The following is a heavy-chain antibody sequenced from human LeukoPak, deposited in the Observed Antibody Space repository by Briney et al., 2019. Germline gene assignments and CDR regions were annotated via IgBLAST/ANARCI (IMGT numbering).Heavy chain of an antibody. CDR3: ARDRVGATLFDY. CDR1: GGSISSSSYY. V-gene: IGHV4-39*07. CDR2: IYYSGST. Sequence: SETLSLTCTVSGGSISSSSYYWGWIRQPPGKGLEWIGSIYYSGSTYYNPSLKSRVTISVDTSKNQFSLKLSSVTAADTAVYFCARDRVGATLFDYWGQGTLVTVSS. J-gene: IGHJ4*02. D-gene: IGHD1-26*01.